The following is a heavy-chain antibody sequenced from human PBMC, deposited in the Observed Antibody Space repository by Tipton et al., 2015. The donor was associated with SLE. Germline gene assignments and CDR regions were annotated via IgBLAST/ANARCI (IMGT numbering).Heavy chain of an antibody. D-gene: IGHD3-16*01. V-gene: IGHV1-46*01. CDR3: ARGAGPITSFGNSYYYSYMDV. J-gene: IGHJ6*03. Sequence: QSGPEVKKPGASVKVSCKASGYTFTSYYMHWVRQAPGQGLEWMGIINPSGGSTTYAQKFQGRVTMTRDTSTSTVYMELSSLRSEDTAVYYCARGAGPITSFGNSYYYSYMDVWGKGTTVTVS. CDR2: INPSGGST. CDR1: GYTFTSYY.